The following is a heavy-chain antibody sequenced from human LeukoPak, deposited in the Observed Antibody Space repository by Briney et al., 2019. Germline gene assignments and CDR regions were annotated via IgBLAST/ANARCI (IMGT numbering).Heavy chain of an antibody. CDR3: ATDLGPQVLWDLFDY. V-gene: IGHV3-30*03. CDR2: ISYDGDDI. D-gene: IGHD2/OR15-2a*01. CDR1: GYTFSDYG. J-gene: IGHJ4*02. Sequence: GGSLRLSCAVSGYTFSDYGMHWVRQAPGKGLEWVAVISYDGDDIYYTDSVKGRFTISRDNSKNTLFLQMNSLRAGDTAVYYCATDLGPQVLWDLFDYWGQGTLVTVSS.